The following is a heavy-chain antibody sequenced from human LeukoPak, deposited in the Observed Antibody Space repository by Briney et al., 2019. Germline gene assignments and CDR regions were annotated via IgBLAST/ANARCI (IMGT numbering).Heavy chain of an antibody. V-gene: IGHV4-34*01. D-gene: IGHD3-3*01. CDR1: GGSFSGYY. CDR2: INHSGST. CDR3: ARFGHSEGLRFLEWKNEKVGDRLDYYYYYMDV. Sequence: PSETLSLTCAVYGGSFSGYYWSWIRQPPGKGLEWIGEINHSGSTNYNPSLKSRVTISVDTSKNQFSLKLSSVTAADTAVYYCARFGHSEGLRFLEWKNEKVGDRLDYYYYYMDVWGKGTTVTVSS. J-gene: IGHJ6*03.